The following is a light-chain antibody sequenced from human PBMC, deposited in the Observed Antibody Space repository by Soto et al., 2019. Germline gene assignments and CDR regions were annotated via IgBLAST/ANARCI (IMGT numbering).Light chain of an antibody. J-gene: IGKJ1*01. CDR2: KAS. CDR1: HSISSW. V-gene: IGKV1-5*03. Sequence: DIQMTQSPSTLSASVGDRVTITCRASHSISSWLAWYQQKPGKAPNLLIYKASSLESGVPSRFSGSGSGTEFTLTISSLQPDDFATYYCHQYNSYSVTFGPGTKVEIK. CDR3: HQYNSYSVT.